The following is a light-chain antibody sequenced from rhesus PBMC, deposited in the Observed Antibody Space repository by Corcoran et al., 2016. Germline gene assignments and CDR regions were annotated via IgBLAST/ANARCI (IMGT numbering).Light chain of an antibody. CDR2: EAF. CDR1: QDISND. J-gene: IGKJ2*01. V-gene: IGKV1-25*01. CDR3: QHYFTTPYS. Sequence: DIQMTQSPSSLSAFVGDRVSITCRASQDISNDLAWYQQKPGEAPKLLIFEAFNLKSGIPSRCSGSGSGSDFTLTISSLRSEDFATYYCQHYFTTPYSFGQGTKVEI.